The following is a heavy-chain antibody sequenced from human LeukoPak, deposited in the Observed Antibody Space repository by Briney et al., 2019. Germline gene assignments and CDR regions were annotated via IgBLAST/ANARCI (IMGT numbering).Heavy chain of an antibody. CDR1: GFTFSSYA. D-gene: IGHD3-10*01. CDR3: AKDWRYGSGSWYDY. CDR2: ISGSGGST. V-gene: IGHV3-23*01. J-gene: IGHJ4*02. Sequence: TGGSLRLSCAASGFTFSSYAMSWVRQAPGKGLEWVSAISGSGGSTYYADSVKGRFTISRDNSKNTLYLQMNSLRAEDTAVYYCAKDWRYGSGSWYDYWGQGTLVTVSS.